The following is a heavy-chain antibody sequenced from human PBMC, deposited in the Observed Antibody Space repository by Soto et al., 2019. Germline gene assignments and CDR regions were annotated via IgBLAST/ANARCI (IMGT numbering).Heavy chain of an antibody. CDR2: ISYDGSDK. CDR1: GFTFSSHA. CDR3: ARDYYNYYDSSGYYRSPAY. J-gene: IGHJ4*02. D-gene: IGHD3-22*01. Sequence: GGSRRLPCASSGFTFSSHAVRWVRQAPGKGLEWVALISYDGSDKDYADSGKGRFTISRDKSRNTLFLQMNSLSAEDTAVYYCARDYYNYYDSSGYYRSPAYWGQGTLVNLSS. V-gene: IGHV3-30-3*01.